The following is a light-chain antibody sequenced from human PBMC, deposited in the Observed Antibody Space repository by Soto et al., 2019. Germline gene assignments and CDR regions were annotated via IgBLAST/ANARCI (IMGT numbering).Light chain of an antibody. Sequence: QSALTQPASVSGSPGQSITISCTGTSSDIATSDYVSWFQHHPGVAPKIILYDVNNRPSGVSDRFSGSKSGNTASLTISGLQAEDEADYYCSSFTSSDALLFGGGTKLTVL. CDR2: DVN. CDR1: SSDIATSDY. J-gene: IGLJ2*01. CDR3: SSFTSSDALL. V-gene: IGLV2-14*03.